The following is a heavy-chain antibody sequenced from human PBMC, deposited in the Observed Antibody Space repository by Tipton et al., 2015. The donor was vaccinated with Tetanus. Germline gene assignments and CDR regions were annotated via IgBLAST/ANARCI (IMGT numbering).Heavy chain of an antibody. D-gene: IGHD1-26*01. Sequence: SLRLSCAASTLTFSDYWMHWVRQAPGRGLVWLSRVNSDGSVTKYADSVKGRFTIARDNAKNTLYLQMSSLRPDDTAVYYCATGVGYYYDSWGQGTLVTVSS. J-gene: IGHJ4*02. CDR3: ATGVGYYYDS. CDR2: VNSDGSVT. V-gene: IGHV3-74*01. CDR1: TLTFSDYW.